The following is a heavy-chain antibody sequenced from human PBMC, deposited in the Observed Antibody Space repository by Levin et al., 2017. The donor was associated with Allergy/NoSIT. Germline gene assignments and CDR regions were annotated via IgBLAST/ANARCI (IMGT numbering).Heavy chain of an antibody. J-gene: IGHJ1*01. CDR1: GFTFSSYA. CDR3: ARGRSDWYGTYFTH. Sequence: LSLTCAASGFTFSSYAMHWVRQAPGKGLEWVAVISYDGINKYYADSVKGRFTISRDNSKHTMYLQMNSLRADDTAVYSCARGRSDWYGTYFTHWGQGTLVTVSS. D-gene: IGHD6-19*01. V-gene: IGHV3-30-3*01. CDR2: ISYDGINK.